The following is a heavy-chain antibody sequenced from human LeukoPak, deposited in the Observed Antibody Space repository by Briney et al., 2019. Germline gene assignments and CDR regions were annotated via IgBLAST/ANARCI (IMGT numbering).Heavy chain of an antibody. CDR3: ARDVGKSGYGDY. V-gene: IGHV3-48*03. CDR1: GFTFSSYE. D-gene: IGHD5-12*01. J-gene: IGHJ4*02. Sequence: PGGSLRLSCAASGFTFSSYEMNWVRQAPGRGPQWVSYISSSGDTIYYADSVKGRFTTSRDNAKNSLYLQMNSLRAEDTAIYYCARDVGKSGYGDYWGQGTLVIVSS. CDR2: ISSSGDTI.